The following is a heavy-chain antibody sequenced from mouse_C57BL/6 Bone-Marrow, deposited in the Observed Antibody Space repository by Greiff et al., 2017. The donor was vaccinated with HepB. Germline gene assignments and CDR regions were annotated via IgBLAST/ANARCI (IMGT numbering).Heavy chain of an antibody. J-gene: IGHJ4*01. D-gene: IGHD2-2*01. V-gene: IGHV1-54*01. CDR2: INPGSGGT. Sequence: QVQLQQSGAELVRPGTSVKVSCKASGYAFTNYLIEWVKQRPGQGLEWIGVINPGSGGTNYNEKFKGKATLTADKSSSTAYMQLSSLTSEDSAVYFCARLVSDDAMDYWGQGTSVTVSS. CDR3: ARLVSDDAMDY. CDR1: GYAFTNYL.